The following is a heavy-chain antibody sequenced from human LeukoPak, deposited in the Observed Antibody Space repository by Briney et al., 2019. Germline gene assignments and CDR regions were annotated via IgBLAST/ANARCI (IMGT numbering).Heavy chain of an antibody. CDR2: IYYSGST. J-gene: IGHJ4*02. D-gene: IGHD5-18*01. CDR3: ASGRLPTYSYGRRTYFDY. CDR1: GGSISSHY. Sequence: SETLSFTCTVSGGSISSHYWSWIRQPPGKGLEWIGYIYYSGSTNYNPSLKSRVTISVDTSKNQFSLKLSSVTAADTAVYYCASGRLPTYSYGRRTYFDYWGQGTLVTVSS. V-gene: IGHV4-59*11.